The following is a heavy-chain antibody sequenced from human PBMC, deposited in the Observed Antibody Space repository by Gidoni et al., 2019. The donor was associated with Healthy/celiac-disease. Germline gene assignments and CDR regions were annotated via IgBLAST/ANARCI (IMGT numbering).Heavy chain of an antibody. CDR1: GGTFSSYA. Sequence: QVQLVQSGAEVKKPGSSVKVSCKASGGTFSSYAISWVRQAPGQGLEWMGGIIPIFGTANYAQKFQGRVTITADESTSTAYMELSSLRSEDTAVYYCARDPRSPCTVRRMGYYFDYWGQGTLVTVSS. V-gene: IGHV1-69*01. D-gene: IGHD4-17*01. J-gene: IGHJ4*02. CDR2: IIPIFGTA. CDR3: ARDPRSPCTVRRMGYYFDY.